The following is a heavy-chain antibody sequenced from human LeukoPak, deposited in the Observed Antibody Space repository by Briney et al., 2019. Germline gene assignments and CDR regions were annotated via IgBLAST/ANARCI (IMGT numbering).Heavy chain of an antibody. Sequence: ASVKVSCKVSGYTLTELSMHWVRQAPGKGLQWMGGFDPEDGETIYAQKFQGRVTMTEDTSTDTAYMELSSLRSEDTAVYYCATLYCSSTSCPMGAFDIWGQGTMVTVYS. CDR3: ATLYCSSTSCPMGAFDI. V-gene: IGHV1-24*01. J-gene: IGHJ3*02. CDR2: FDPEDGET. CDR1: GYTLTELS. D-gene: IGHD2-2*01.